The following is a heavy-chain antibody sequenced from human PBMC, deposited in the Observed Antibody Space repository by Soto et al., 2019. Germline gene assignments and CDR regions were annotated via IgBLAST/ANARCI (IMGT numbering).Heavy chain of an antibody. CDR2: INPKGGST. V-gene: IGHV1-46*01. CDR1: GYTFTSYY. Sequence: ASVKVSCKASGYTFTSYYMHWVRQAPGQGLEWMGIINPKGGSTSYAQKFQGRVTMTEDTSTDTAYMELSSLRSEDTAVYYCATKVYQSVPDYWGQGTLVTVSS. CDR3: ATKVYQSVPDY. J-gene: IGHJ4*02. D-gene: IGHD6-6*01.